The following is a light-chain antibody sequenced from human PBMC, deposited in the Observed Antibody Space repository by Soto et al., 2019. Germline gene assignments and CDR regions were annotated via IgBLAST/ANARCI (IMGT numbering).Light chain of an antibody. CDR2: GAS. Sequence: TQSPGTLSLSPGERATLSCRASHSVSNNYLAWYQQKPGQAPRLLVYGASTRATGVPGRLSGSGSGTEFTLTISSLQSEDFAVYYCQQYNHWPLTFGGGTKVDIK. CDR3: QQYNHWPLT. V-gene: IGKV3-15*01. J-gene: IGKJ4*01. CDR1: HSVSNN.